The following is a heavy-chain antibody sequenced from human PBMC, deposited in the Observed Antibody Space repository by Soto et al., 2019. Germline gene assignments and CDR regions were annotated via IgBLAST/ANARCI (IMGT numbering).Heavy chain of an antibody. CDR1: GFTFSNAW. CDR2: IKSKTDGGTT. V-gene: IGHV3-15*01. CDR3: TTDPITGTTFYGFEPTDY. J-gene: IGHJ4*02. D-gene: IGHD1-7*01. Sequence: RLSCAASGFTFSNAWMSWVRQAPGKGLEWVGRIKSKTDGGTTDYAAPVKGRFTISRDDSKNTLYLQMNSLKTEDTAVYYCTTDPITGTTFYGFEPTDYWGQGTLVTVSX.